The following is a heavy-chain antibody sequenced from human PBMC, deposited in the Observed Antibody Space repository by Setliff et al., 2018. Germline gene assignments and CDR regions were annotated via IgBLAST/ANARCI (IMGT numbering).Heavy chain of an antibody. Sequence: PSETLSLTCTVSGDSISRSTYYWGWIRQSPGKGLDWIGTVDNSGNTFYNPSIKSRVTISVDTSKTQLSLKLTSVTAADTAVYFCARSLGSGSYYTSRPFYSDYWGQGTLVTVSS. V-gene: IGHV4-39*01. J-gene: IGHJ4*02. CDR1: GDSISRSTYY. D-gene: IGHD3-10*01. CDR2: VDNSGNT. CDR3: ARSLGSGSYYTSRPFYSDY.